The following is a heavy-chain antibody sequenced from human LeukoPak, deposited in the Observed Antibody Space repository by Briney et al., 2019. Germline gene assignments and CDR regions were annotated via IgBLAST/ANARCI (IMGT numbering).Heavy chain of an antibody. J-gene: IGHJ4*02. CDR2: IYPGDSDT. D-gene: IGHD2-21*02. Sequence: GESLKISCKGSGYSFTSYWIGWVRQMPGKGLEWMGIIYPGDSDTRYSPPFQGQVTISADKSISTAYLQWSSLKASDTAMYYCARGRGHIVVVTAIPVGYYFDYWGQGTLVTVSS. V-gene: IGHV5-51*01. CDR3: ARGRGHIVVVTAIPVGYYFDY. CDR1: GYSFTSYW.